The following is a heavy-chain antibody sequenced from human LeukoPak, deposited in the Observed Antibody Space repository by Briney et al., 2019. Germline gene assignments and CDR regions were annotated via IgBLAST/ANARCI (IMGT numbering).Heavy chain of an antibody. CDR2: IYYSGST. CDR3: ARAGRGYSYGTFDY. D-gene: IGHD5-18*01. Sequence: SETLSPTCTVSGGSISSGGYYWSWIRQHPGKGLEWIGYIYYSGSTYYNPSLKSRVTISVDTSKNQFSLKLSSVTAADTAVYYCARAGRGYSYGTFDYWGQGTLVTVSS. CDR1: GGSISSGGYY. V-gene: IGHV4-31*03. J-gene: IGHJ4*02.